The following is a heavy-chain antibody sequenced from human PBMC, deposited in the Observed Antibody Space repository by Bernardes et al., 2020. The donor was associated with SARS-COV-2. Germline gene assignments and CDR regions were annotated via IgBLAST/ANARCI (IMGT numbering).Heavy chain of an antibody. CDR2: IYTSGST. CDR1: GGSISSGSYY. V-gene: IGHV4-61*09. CDR3: ARVMEGFGVVIIDAFDI. J-gene: IGHJ3*02. D-gene: IGHD3-3*01. Sequence: SETLSLTCTVSGGSISSGSYYWSWIRQPAGKGLEWIGHIYTSGSTNYNPSLKSRVTISVDTSKNQFSLKLSSVTAADTAVYYCARVMEGFGVVIIDAFDIWGQGTLVTVSS.